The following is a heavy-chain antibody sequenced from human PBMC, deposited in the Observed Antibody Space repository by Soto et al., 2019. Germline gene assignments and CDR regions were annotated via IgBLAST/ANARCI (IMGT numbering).Heavy chain of an antibody. J-gene: IGHJ4*02. Sequence: EVQLLESGGGLVQPGGSLRLSCAASGFSFTGYAMNWVRQAPGKGLEWVSGISGRGGSTYYADSVKGRFTISRDNPKNTVDLQMNSLRAEDTAVYDCAKEGTRIEEGYWGQGTLVTVSS. CDR1: GFSFTGYA. V-gene: IGHV3-23*01. CDR3: AKEGTRIEEGY. CDR2: ISGRGGST. D-gene: IGHD3-22*01.